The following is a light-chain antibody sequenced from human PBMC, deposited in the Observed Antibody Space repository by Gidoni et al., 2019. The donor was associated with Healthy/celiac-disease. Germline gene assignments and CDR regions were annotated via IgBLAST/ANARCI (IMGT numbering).Light chain of an antibody. CDR3: QTVGWT. V-gene: IGKV3-15*01. CDR1: QSVSSN. CDR2: GAS. J-gene: IGKJ1*01. Sequence: EIVMTQSPATLSVSPGERATLSCRASQSVSSNLAWYQQKPGQAPRHLIYGASTRATGSPARFSGSRSGTEFTRTISSLQSEDFAVYYCQTVGWTFGQXTKVEIK.